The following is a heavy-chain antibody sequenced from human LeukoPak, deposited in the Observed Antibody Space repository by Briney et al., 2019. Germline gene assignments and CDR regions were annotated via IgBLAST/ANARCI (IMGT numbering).Heavy chain of an antibody. CDR1: GFTFSSYN. D-gene: IGHD1-1*01. Sequence: GGSLRLSCSASGFTFSSYNINWVRQAPGKGLEWVSYITTSSSTMYYADSVKGRFTISRANAKNSLYLQVDSLRAEDTAVYYYARGRSGGNYWGQGTLVTVSS. CDR3: ARGRSGGNY. CDR2: ITTSSSTM. J-gene: IGHJ4*02. V-gene: IGHV3-48*04.